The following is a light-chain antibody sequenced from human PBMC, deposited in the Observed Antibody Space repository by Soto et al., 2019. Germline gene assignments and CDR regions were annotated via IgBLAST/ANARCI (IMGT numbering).Light chain of an antibody. V-gene: IGKV1-39*01. J-gene: IGKJ2*01. CDR2: AAS. Sequence: DLQMTQSPSSLSASVGDRVTITCRASQSISNYLNWYQQKPGKAPKLLIYAASSLQSGVPSRFSGSGSGTDFTLTISSLQPEDFATYYCQQNYNTPPRYTFGQGTKLEIK. CDR1: QSISNY. CDR3: QQNYNTPPRYT.